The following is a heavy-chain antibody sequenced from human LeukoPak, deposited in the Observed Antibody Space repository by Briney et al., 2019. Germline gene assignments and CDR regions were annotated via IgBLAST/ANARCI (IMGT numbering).Heavy chain of an antibody. J-gene: IGHJ5*02. CDR1: GYTFTSYD. V-gene: IGHV1-8*01. Sequence: ASVKVSCKASGYTFTSYDINWVRQATGQGLEWMGWMNPNSGNTGYAQKFQGRVTMTRNTSISTAYMELSSLRSEDTAVYYCARGQIAAAQFDPWGQGTLATVSS. CDR3: ARGQIAAAQFDP. D-gene: IGHD6-13*01. CDR2: MNPNSGNT.